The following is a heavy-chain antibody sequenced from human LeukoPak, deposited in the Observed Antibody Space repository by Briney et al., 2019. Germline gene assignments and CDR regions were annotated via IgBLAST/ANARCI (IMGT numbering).Heavy chain of an antibody. J-gene: IGHJ4*02. D-gene: IGHD3-22*01. CDR2: ISYDGSNK. CDR3: AKASREYDSSGYYWSTPAAEPFDY. CDR1: GFTFSSYA. V-gene: IGHV3-30*04. Sequence: GGSLRLSCAASGFTFSSYAMHWVRQAPGKGLEWVAVISYDGSNKYYADSVKGRFTISRDNSKNTLYLQMNSLRAEDTAVYYCAKASREYDSSGYYWSTPAAEPFDYWGQGTLVTVSS.